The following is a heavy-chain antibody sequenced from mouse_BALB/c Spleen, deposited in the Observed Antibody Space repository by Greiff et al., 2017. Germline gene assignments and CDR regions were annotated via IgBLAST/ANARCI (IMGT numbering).Heavy chain of an antibody. V-gene: IGHV1-69*02. Sequence: QVQLQQPGAELVKPGAPVKLSCKASGYTFTSYWMNWVKQRPGRGLEWIGRIDPSDSETHYNQKFKDKATLTVDKSSSTAYIQLSSLTSEDSAVYYCANYGSSYEFAYWGQGTLVTVSA. J-gene: IGHJ3*01. CDR3: ANYGSSYEFAY. CDR1: GYTFTSYW. D-gene: IGHD1-1*01. CDR2: IDPSDSET.